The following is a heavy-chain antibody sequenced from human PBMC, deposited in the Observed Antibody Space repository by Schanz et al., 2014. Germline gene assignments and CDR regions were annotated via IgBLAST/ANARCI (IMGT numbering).Heavy chain of an antibody. Sequence: VQLVESGGGLVQPGGSLRLSCAVSGFTFSNFAIHWVRQAPGKGLEWVAVISYDGSHKDYADSVKGRFTISRDNSKNTLYLQMNSLRAEDTAVYYCARDRQQLVGRIGYYYGMDVWGQGTTVTVSS. CDR3: ARDRQQLVGRIGYYYGMDV. CDR2: ISYDGSHK. V-gene: IGHV3-30*04. CDR1: GFTFSNFA. J-gene: IGHJ6*02. D-gene: IGHD6-13*01.